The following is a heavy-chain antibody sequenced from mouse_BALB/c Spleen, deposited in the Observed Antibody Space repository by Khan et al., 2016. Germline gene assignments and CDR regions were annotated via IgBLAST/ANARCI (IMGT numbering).Heavy chain of an antibody. D-gene: IGHD2-12*01. CDR2: IWGDGRT. CDR1: GFPLTGYG. J-gene: IGHJ3*01. Sequence: QVQLKESGPGLVAPSQSLSITCTVSGFPLTGYGVNWVRQPPGKGLEWLGKIWGDGRTDYNSALKSRVSISKDNSKSQVFLKMNSLQTDDTANYYCSSDYDGFAYWGQGTLVIVSA. V-gene: IGHV2-6-7*01. CDR3: SSDYDGFAY.